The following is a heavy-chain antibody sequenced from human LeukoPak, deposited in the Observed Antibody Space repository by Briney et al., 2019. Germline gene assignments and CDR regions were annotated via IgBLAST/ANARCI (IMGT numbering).Heavy chain of an antibody. CDR1: GFTFSSYA. CDR2: ISYDGSNK. Sequence: PGGSLRLSCAASGFTFSSYAMHWVRQAPGKGLEWVAVISYDGSNKYYADSVKGRFTISRDNSKNTLYLQMNSLRAEDTVVYYCAREDIVIVPAPRPYYYYGMDVWGQGTTVTVSS. D-gene: IGHD2-2*01. CDR3: AREDIVIVPAPRPYYYYGMDV. V-gene: IGHV3-30-3*01. J-gene: IGHJ6*02.